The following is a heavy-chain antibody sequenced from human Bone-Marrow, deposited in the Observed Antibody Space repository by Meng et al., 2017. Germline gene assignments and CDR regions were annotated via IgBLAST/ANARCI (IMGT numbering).Heavy chain of an antibody. CDR3: ARGRLTVRGIITNFFDY. D-gene: IGHD3-10*01. V-gene: IGHV1-69*01. CDR2: IIPIFGTA. J-gene: IGHJ4*02. Sequence: QGQRVQSGAEVKKPGSSVQVSWKASGGTVSSYGIRWVRQAPGQGLEWMGGIIPIFGTATYAQKFQGRVRITADESTSTAYMELSSLRSEDTAVYYCARGRLTVRGIITNFFDYWGQGTLVTVSS. CDR1: GGTVSSYG.